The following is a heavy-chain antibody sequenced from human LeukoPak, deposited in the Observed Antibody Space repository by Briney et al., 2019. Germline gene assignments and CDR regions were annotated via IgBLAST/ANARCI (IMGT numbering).Heavy chain of an antibody. V-gene: IGHV3-9*01. CDR3: ARVENAVAALGEDAFDI. D-gene: IGHD6-19*01. CDR2: ISWNSGSI. CDR1: GFTFDDYA. J-gene: IGHJ3*02. Sequence: GGSLRLSCAASGFTFDDYAMHWVRQAPGKGLEWVSGISWNSGSIGYADSVKGRFTISRDNAKNSLYLQMNSLRAEDTAVYYCARVENAVAALGEDAFDIWGQGTMVTVSS.